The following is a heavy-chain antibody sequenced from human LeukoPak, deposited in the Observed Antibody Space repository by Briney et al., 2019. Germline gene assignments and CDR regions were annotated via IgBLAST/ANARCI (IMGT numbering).Heavy chain of an antibody. J-gene: IGHJ4*02. V-gene: IGHV3-13*04. CDR2: IGTAGDT. CDR1: GFTFSNYD. D-gene: IGHD1-26*01. CDR3: ARGANTHFDY. Sequence: GGSLRLSCAASGFTFSNYDMHWVRQATGKGLEWVSAIGTAGDTYYPGSVGGRFTMSRENAKNSLYLQMNSLTAGDTAVYDCARGANTHFDYWGQGILVTVSS.